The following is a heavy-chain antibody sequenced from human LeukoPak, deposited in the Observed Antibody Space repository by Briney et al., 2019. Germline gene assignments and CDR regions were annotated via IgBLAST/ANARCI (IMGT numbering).Heavy chain of an antibody. J-gene: IGHJ3*02. V-gene: IGHV3-48*04. CDR2: ISTSGSTK. CDR1: GFTFSSYA. Sequence: QSGGSLRLSCAASGFTFSSYAMSWVRQAPGKGLEWVSYISTSGSTKYYADSVKGRFTISRDNAKNSLYLQMNSLRAEDTAVCYCARDRDPGYNDSSGYRRVNAFDIWGQGTMVTVSS. D-gene: IGHD3-22*01. CDR3: ARDRDPGYNDSSGYRRVNAFDI.